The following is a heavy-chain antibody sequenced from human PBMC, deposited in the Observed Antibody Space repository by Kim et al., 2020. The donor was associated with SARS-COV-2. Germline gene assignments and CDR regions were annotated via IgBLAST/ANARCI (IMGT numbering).Heavy chain of an antibody. CDR3: ARGRGGSGLDV. V-gene: IGHV3-74*01. J-gene: IGHJ6*02. CDR2: T. Sequence: TAHADPVKGRCTVSRDNAKNTLFLQMNRLRAEDTAVYYCARGRGGSGLDVWGQGTTVTVSS. D-gene: IGHD5-12*01.